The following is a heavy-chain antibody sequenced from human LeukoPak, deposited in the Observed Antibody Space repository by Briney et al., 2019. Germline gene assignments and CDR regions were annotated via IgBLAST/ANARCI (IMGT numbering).Heavy chain of an antibody. D-gene: IGHD3-3*01. CDR3: ATARYYDFWSGSIRAYYFDY. Sequence: ASVKVSCKVSGYTLTELSMHWVRQAPGKGLEWMGGFDPEDGETIYAQKFQGRVTMTEDISTDTACMELSSLRSEDTAVYYCATARYYDFWSGSIRAYYFDYWGQGTLVTVSS. CDR2: FDPEDGET. V-gene: IGHV1-24*01. CDR1: GYTLTELS. J-gene: IGHJ4*02.